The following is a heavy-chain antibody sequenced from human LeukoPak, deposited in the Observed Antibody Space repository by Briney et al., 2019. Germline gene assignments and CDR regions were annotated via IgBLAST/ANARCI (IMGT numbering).Heavy chain of an antibody. J-gene: IGHJ6*03. D-gene: IGHD3-9*01. CDR1: GGSISSYY. CDR3: ARGRRYFDWLLPLGYYYYMDV. CDR2: IYNSGST. Sequence: SETLSLTCTVSGGSISSYYWSWIRQPPGKGLEWIGYIYNSGSTNYNPSLKSRVTISVDTSKNQFSLKLSSVTAADTAVYYCARGRRYFDWLLPLGYYYYMDVWGKGATVTVSS. V-gene: IGHV4-59*12.